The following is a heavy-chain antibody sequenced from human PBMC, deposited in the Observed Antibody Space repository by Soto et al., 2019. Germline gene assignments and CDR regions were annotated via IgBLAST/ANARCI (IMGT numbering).Heavy chain of an antibody. CDR3: TRAGIDKTGTTHYYYGMDV. V-gene: IGHV3-49*04. J-gene: IGHJ6*02. D-gene: IGHD1-1*01. Sequence: SLRLSCTASGFTFGDNAVSWVRQAPGKGLEWVGFIRSKGYGGTIEYAASVKGRFTISRDDSKSIAYLQMNSLKTEDTAVYYCTRAGIDKTGTTHYYYGMDVWGQGITVTVSS. CDR1: GFTFGDNA. CDR2: IRSKGYGGTI.